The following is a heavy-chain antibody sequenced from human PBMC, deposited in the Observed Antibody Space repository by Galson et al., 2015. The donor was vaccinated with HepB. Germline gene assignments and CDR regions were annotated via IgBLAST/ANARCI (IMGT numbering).Heavy chain of an antibody. Sequence: SLRLSCAASGFSFSTYDMHWVRQAPGKGLEWVSIISYDGSEKYYADSVKGRCIISRDNSKKTLYLQMNSLRAEDTAVYYCAKNEGRQLLLDYWGQGTLVTVSS. J-gene: IGHJ4*02. CDR1: GFSFSTYD. CDR3: AKNEGRQLLLDY. V-gene: IGHV3-30*18. D-gene: IGHD6-13*01. CDR2: ISYDGSEK.